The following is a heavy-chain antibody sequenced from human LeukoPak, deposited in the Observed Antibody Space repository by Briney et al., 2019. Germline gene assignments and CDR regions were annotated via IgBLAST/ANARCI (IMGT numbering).Heavy chain of an antibody. Sequence: GGSLRLSCAASGFTFSSYWMSWVRQAPGKGLEWVANIKQDGSEKYYVDSVKGRFTISRDNAKNSLYLQMNSLRAEDTAVYYCARDHPDDYKGVHWFDPWGQGTLVTVSS. J-gene: IGHJ5*02. D-gene: IGHD5-24*01. CDR3: ARDHPDDYKGVHWFDP. CDR2: IKQDGSEK. V-gene: IGHV3-7*03. CDR1: GFTFSSYW.